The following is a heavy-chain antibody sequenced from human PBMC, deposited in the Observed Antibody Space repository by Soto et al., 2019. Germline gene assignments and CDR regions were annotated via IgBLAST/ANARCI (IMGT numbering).Heavy chain of an antibody. V-gene: IGHV3-23*01. J-gene: IGHJ4*02. CDR3: AKDSSDYDFWSGYPTCFDY. Sequence: EVQLLESGGGLVQPGGSLRLSCAASGFTFSSYAMSWVRQAPGKGLEWVSAISGSGGSTYYADSVKSRFTISRDNSKNTLYLQMNSLRAEDTAVYYCAKDSSDYDFWSGYPTCFDYWGQGTLVTVSS. CDR2: ISGSGGST. CDR1: GFTFSSYA. D-gene: IGHD3-3*01.